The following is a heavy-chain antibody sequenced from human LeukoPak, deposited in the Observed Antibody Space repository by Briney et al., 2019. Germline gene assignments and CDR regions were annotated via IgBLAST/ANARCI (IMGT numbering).Heavy chain of an antibody. V-gene: IGHV1-18*01. CDR3: ARFLGNQWLVHGPLYY. D-gene: IGHD6-19*01. J-gene: IGHJ4*02. Sequence: ASVKVSCKASGYTFTSYGISWVRQAPGQGLEWMGWISAYNGNTNYAQKLQGRVTMTTDTSTSTAYMELRSLRSGDTAVYYCARFLGNQWLVHGPLYYWGQGTLVTVSS. CDR1: GYTFTSYG. CDR2: ISAYNGNT.